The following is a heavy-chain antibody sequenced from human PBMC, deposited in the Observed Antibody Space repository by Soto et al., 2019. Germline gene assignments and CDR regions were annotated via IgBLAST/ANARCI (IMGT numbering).Heavy chain of an antibody. CDR3: ARDLTVVTRYFDL. CDR2: ISSSSSYI. J-gene: IGHJ2*01. CDR1: GFTFSSYS. Sequence: EVQLVESGGGLVKPGGSLRLSCAASGFTFSSYSMNWVRQAPGKGLEWVSSISSSSSYIYYADSVKGRFTISRDNAKNSLYLQMNSLRAEDTAVYYCARDLTVVTRYFDLWGRGTLVTVSS. V-gene: IGHV3-21*01. D-gene: IGHD2-15*01.